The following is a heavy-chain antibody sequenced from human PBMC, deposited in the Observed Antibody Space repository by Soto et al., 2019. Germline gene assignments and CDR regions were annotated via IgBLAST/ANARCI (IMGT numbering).Heavy chain of an antibody. Sequence: EVQLVESGGGLVQPGRSLRLSCAASGFIFDDYAMHWVRQAPGKGLEWVSGISWNSGSIGYADSVKGRFTISRDNAKNSLYLQMNSLRAEDTALYYCAKGRYCSGGSCSNWFDPWGQGTLVTVSS. CDR2: ISWNSGSI. CDR1: GFIFDDYA. V-gene: IGHV3-9*01. J-gene: IGHJ5*02. CDR3: AKGRYCSGGSCSNWFDP. D-gene: IGHD2-15*01.